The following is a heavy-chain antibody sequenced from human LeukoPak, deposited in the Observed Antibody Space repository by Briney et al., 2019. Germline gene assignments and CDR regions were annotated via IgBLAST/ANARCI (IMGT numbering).Heavy chain of an antibody. Sequence: SETLSLTCTVSGDSISSSSYYWGWIRQPPGKGLEWIGSIYYSGSTYYNPSLKSRATISVDTSKNQFSLKLSSVTAADTAVYYCARAVDYDFWSGYYQNAFDIRGQGTMVTVSS. CDR3: ARAVDYDFWSGYYQNAFDI. D-gene: IGHD3-3*01. V-gene: IGHV4-39*07. J-gene: IGHJ3*02. CDR1: GDSISSSSYY. CDR2: IYYSGST.